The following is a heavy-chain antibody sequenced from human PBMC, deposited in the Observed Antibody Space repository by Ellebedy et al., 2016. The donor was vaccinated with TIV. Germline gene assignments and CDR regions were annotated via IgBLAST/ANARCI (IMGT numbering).Heavy chain of an antibody. Sequence: GESLKISXAASGFTFSGYGMHWVRQAPGKGLEWVAVISYDEINKYYADSVKGRFTISRDNSKNTLYLQMNSLRAEDTAVYYCAKDEYYYGSGNSGLDVWGQGTTVTVSS. V-gene: IGHV3-30*18. D-gene: IGHD3-10*01. J-gene: IGHJ6*02. CDR3: AKDEYYYGSGNSGLDV. CDR1: GFTFSGYG. CDR2: ISYDEINK.